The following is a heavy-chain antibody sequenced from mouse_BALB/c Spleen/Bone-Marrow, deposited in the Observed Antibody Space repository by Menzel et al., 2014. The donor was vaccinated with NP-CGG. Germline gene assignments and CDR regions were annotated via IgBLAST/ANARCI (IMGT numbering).Heavy chain of an antibody. D-gene: IGHD1-1*01. CDR3: VRGLYYYGSSSPRFAY. J-gene: IGHJ3*01. CDR2: IDDGGSYT. V-gene: IGHV5-4*02. Sequence: EVMLVESGGGLVKPGGSLKLSCIASGFTFSDYYMYWVRQTPEKRLEWVATIDDGGSYTYYPASVKGRFTISRDNARNNLYLQMNSLKSEDTAMYYCVRGLYYYGSSSPRFAYWGQGTLVTVSA. CDR1: GFTFSDYY.